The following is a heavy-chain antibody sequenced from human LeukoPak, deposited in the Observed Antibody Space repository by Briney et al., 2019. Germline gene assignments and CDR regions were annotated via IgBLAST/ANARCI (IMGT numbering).Heavy chain of an antibody. J-gene: IGHJ4*02. V-gene: IGHV3-23*01. Sequence: GGSLRLSCAASGFTFSSYAMSWVRQAPGKGLEWVSAISGSGGSTYYGDSVKGRFNISRDNSKNSLYLQMNSRRDEDTAVYYCAKGLWQQLGYWGQGTLVTVSS. D-gene: IGHD6-13*01. CDR2: ISGSGGST. CDR1: GFTFSSYA. CDR3: AKGLWQQLGY.